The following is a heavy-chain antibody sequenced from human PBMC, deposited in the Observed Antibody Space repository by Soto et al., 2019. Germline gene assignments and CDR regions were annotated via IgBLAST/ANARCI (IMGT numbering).Heavy chain of an antibody. V-gene: IGHV3-23*01. D-gene: IGHD2-2*01. J-gene: IGHJ6*02. Sequence: EVQLLESGGGLVQPGGSLRLSCVASGFTFSYYTMSWVRQAPGKGLDWVSGISNSGDTIYYADSVKGRLTISRDNFKNTLYLQMNSLRADDTAVYYCAEPVPAPAQYDYYDMDVWGQGTTVTVSS. CDR1: GFTFSYYT. CDR3: AEPVPAPAQYDYYDMDV. CDR2: ISNSGDTI.